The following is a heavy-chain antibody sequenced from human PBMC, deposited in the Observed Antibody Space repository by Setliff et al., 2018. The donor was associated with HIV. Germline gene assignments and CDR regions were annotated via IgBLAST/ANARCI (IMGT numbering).Heavy chain of an antibody. CDR1: GFTFISSA. CDR3: ARRWSYYYDLFDY. J-gene: IGHJ4*02. V-gene: IGHV1-58*02. D-gene: IGHD3-22*01. Sequence: GASVKVSCKASGFTFISSAMQWVRQARGQRLEWIGWIVVDSGNTNYAQKFQERVTITADESTSTSSMELSSLGSEDTAVYYCARRWSYYYDLFDYWGQGTLVTVSS. CDR2: IVVDSGNT.